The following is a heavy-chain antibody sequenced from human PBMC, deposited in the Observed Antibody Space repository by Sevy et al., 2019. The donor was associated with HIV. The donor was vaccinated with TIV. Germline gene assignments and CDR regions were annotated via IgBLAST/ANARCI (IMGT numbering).Heavy chain of an antibody. CDR2: IHSDDTT. J-gene: IGHJ4*02. V-gene: IGHV3-66*01. CDR3: ARGKSGYGYALNY. CDR1: GFTVNSNY. Sequence: GGSLRLSCAASGFTVNSNYMTWVRQAPGKGLEGVSVIHSDDTTYHADSVKDRFTITKDNFKNTLYLHMSSLRAEDTAVYYCARGKSGYGYALNYWGQGTLVTVSS. D-gene: IGHD5-18*01.